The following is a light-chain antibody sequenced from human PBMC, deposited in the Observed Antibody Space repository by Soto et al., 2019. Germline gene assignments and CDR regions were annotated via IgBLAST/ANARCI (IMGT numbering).Light chain of an antibody. J-gene: IGKJ1*01. CDR1: QSVSNSY. CDR3: QQYNTYWT. V-gene: IGKV3-20*01. Sequence: EIVLTQSPGTLSLSPGERATLSCRASQSVSNSYLAWYQQKPGQAPRLLMYGASTRATGIPARFSGSGSGTDFTLTITSLQPDDFATYYCQQYNTYWTFGQGTKVDIK. CDR2: GAS.